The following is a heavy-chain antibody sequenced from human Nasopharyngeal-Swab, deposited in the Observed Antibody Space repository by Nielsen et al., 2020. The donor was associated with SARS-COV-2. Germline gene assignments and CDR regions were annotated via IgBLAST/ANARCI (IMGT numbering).Heavy chain of an antibody. J-gene: IGHJ5*02. V-gene: IGHV4-59*12. CDR3: ARETSYYYDSSGYYH. CDR2: IYYSGST. CDR1: GGSISSYY. Sequence: SETLSLTCTVSGGSISSYYWSWIRQPPGKGLEWIGYIYYSGSTNYNPSLKSRVTISVDTSKNQFSLKLSSVTAADTAVYYCARETSYYYDSSGYYHWGQGTLVTVSS. D-gene: IGHD3-22*01.